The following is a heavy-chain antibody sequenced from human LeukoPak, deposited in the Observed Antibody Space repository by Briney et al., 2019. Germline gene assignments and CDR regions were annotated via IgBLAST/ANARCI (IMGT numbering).Heavy chain of an antibody. CDR2: INHSGST. CDR3: ASTSYCSSTSCHTPTT. CDR1: GGSISSDY. Sequence: SETLSLTCTVSGGSISSDYWSWIRQPPGKGLEWIGEINHSGSTNYNPSLKSRVTISVDTSRNQFSLKLSSVTAADTAVYYCASTSYCSSTSCHTPTTWGQGTTVTVSS. D-gene: IGHD2-2*01. J-gene: IGHJ6*02. V-gene: IGHV4-34*01.